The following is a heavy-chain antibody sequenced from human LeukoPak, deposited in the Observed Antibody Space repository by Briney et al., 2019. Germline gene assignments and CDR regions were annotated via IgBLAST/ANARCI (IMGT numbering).Heavy chain of an antibody. D-gene: IGHD6-13*01. V-gene: IGHV1-2*02. Sequence: ASVKVSCKASGYTFTSYGISWVRQAPGQGLEWMGWINPNSGGTNYAQKFQGRVTMTRDTSISTAYMELSRLRSDDTAVYYCAGGVSSSWLDYWGQGTLVTVSS. J-gene: IGHJ4*02. CDR2: INPNSGGT. CDR3: AGGVSSSWLDY. CDR1: GYTFTSYG.